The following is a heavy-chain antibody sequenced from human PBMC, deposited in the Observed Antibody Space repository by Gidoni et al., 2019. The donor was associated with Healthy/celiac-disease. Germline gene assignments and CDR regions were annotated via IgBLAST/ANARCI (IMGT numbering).Heavy chain of an antibody. CDR1: GGSISSGGYV. Sequence: QVQLQESGPGLVKPSQTLSLTCTVSGGSISSGGYVWSWIRQHPGKGLEWIGYIYYSGSTYYNPSLKSRVTISVDTSKNQFSLKLSSVTAADTAVYYCARVKEYYDILTGYGGSPWFDPWGQGTLVTVSS. D-gene: IGHD3-9*01. J-gene: IGHJ5*02. V-gene: IGHV4-31*03. CDR3: ARVKEYYDILTGYGGSPWFDP. CDR2: IYYSGST.